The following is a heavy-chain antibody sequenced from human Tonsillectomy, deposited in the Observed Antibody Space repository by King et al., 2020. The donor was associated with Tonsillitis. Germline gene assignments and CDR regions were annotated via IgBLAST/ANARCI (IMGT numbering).Heavy chain of an antibody. CDR2: IDWDDDK. J-gene: IGHJ5*02. V-gene: IGHV2-70*04. Sequence: TLKESGPALVKPTQTLTLTCTFSGFSLSTSGMRVRWIRQPPGKALEWLARIDWDDDKFYSTSLKTRLTISKDTSKNQVVLKMTNMDPVDTATYYCARNSGGAYNWFDPWGQGTLVTVSS. CDR1: GFSLSTSGMR. D-gene: IGHD2-15*01. CDR3: ARNSGGAYNWFDP.